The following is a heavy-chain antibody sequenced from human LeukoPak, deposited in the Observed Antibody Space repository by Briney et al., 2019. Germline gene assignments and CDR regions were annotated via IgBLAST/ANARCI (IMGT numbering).Heavy chain of an antibody. J-gene: IGHJ6*03. CDR2: INPSGGST. D-gene: IGHD3-3*01. CDR3: ARESAWYMDV. V-gene: IGHV1-46*01. Sequence: GASVKVSCKASGYTFTSYYMHWVRQPPGQGLEGMGIINPSGGSTSYAQKFQGRVTMTRDTSTSTVYMELSSLRSEDTAVYYCARESAWYMDVWGKGTTVTVSS. CDR1: GYTFTSYY.